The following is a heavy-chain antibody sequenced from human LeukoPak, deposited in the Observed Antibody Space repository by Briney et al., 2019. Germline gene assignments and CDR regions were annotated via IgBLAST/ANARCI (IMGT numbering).Heavy chain of an antibody. D-gene: IGHD6-13*01. CDR3: ARDEQHLVPFDY. CDR2: IDSDGSTT. CDR1: GFTFSSYW. J-gene: IGHJ4*02. Sequence: GGSLRHSCAASGFTFSSYWMHWVRQAPGKGLVWVSRIDSDGSTTSYADSVKGRFTISRDNAKNTLYLQMNSLRAEDTAVYYCARDEQHLVPFDYWGQGTLVTVSS. V-gene: IGHV3-74*01.